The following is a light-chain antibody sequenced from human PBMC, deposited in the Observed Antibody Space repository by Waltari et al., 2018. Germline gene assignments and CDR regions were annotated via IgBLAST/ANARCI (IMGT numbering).Light chain of an antibody. Sequence: SALTQPRSVSGSPGQSVTISCTGTTSDVGGYNYVSWYQHHPGKAPKLMIFDATQRPSGVPDRFSGSKSANTASLTISGLQAEDEADYYCCSFAGTYTWVFGGGPKVTVL. J-gene: IGLJ3*02. V-gene: IGLV2-11*01. CDR2: DAT. CDR1: TSDVGGYNY. CDR3: CSFAGTYTWV.